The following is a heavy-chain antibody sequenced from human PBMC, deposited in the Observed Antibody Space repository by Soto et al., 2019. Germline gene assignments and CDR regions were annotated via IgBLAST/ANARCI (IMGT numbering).Heavy chain of an antibody. Sequence: QVQLVESGGDVVQPGRSLRLSCATSGFTFSNYGMHWVRQVPGKGLEWVASIWYDGSFKNYAASVQGRFTISRDNSENTVSLQMNSLRVEDTAMYFCAKDSNVAVAGADSWGQGTLVTVSS. V-gene: IGHV3-33*06. CDR2: IWYDGSFK. J-gene: IGHJ4*02. CDR3: AKDSNVAVAGADS. D-gene: IGHD6-19*01. CDR1: GFTFSNYG.